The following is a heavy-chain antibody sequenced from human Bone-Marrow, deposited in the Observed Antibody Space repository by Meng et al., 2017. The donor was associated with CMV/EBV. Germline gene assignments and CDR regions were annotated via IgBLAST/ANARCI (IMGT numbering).Heavy chain of an antibody. V-gene: IGHV2-5*01. D-gene: IGHD1-26*01. CDR2: IYWNDEK. CDR1: GFSLNSNDVG. Sequence: TLSGFSLNSNDVGVGWIRQSPGKALEWLAVIYWNDEKQYSPSLRTRLTITKDTSKNQVVLRVTNMDPVDTAIYYCARRPSGGSYLDYWGQGTLVTVSS. CDR3: ARRPSGGSYLDY. J-gene: IGHJ4*02.